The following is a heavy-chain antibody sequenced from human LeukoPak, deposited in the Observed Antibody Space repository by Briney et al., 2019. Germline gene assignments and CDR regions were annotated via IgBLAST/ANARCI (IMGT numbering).Heavy chain of an antibody. V-gene: IGHV1-18*01. D-gene: IGHD6-13*01. Sequence: ASVKVSCKASGYTFTSYGISWVRQAPGQGLEWMGWISAYNGNINYAQKLQGRVTMTTDTSTSTAYMELRSLRSDDTAVYYCARGRDIAAAGTPFDYWGQGTLVTVSS. CDR2: ISAYNGNI. CDR3: ARGRDIAAAGTPFDY. J-gene: IGHJ4*02. CDR1: GYTFTSYG.